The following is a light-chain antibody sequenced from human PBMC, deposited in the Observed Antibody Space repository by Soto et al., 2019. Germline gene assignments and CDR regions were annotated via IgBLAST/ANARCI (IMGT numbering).Light chain of an antibody. V-gene: IGLV1-40*01. Sequence: QSVLTQPPSVSGAPGQRVTISCTGSSSNIGAGYDVHWYQQLPGTAPKLLIYGNSNRPSGVPDRFSGSKSATLASLAITGLQAQDEADYYCQSYDSSLSVWVFGGGTKLTVL. CDR1: SSNIGAGYD. CDR2: GNS. CDR3: QSYDSSLSVWV. J-gene: IGLJ3*02.